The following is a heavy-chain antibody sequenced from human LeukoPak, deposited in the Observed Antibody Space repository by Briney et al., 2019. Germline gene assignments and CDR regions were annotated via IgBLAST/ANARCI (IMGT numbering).Heavy chain of an antibody. Sequence: GGSLRLSCAASGFTFSTYAMSWVRQAPGKGLEWVSAISGSGGSTYYADSVKGRFTISRDNSKNTLYLQMNSLRAEDTAVYYCAREFGVYGDYVSTFQRLVGHHYYMDVWGKGTTVTISS. CDR1: GFTFSTYA. CDR3: AREFGVYGDYVSTFQRLVGHHYYMDV. J-gene: IGHJ6*03. CDR2: ISGSGGST. D-gene: IGHD4-17*01. V-gene: IGHV3-23*01.